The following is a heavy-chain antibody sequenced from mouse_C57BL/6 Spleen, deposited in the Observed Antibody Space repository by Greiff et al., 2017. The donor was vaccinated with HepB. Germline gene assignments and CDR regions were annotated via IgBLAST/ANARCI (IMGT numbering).Heavy chain of an antibody. CDR2: ISYSGST. CDR3: ARGDYDGFDY. CDR1: GYSITSGYD. J-gene: IGHJ2*01. D-gene: IGHD2-4*01. Sequence: EVQLQESGPGMVKPSQSLSLTCTVTGYSITSGYDWHWIRHFPGNKLEWMGYISYSGSTNYNPSLKSRISITHDTSKNHFFLKLNSVTTEDTATYYCARGDYDGFDYWGQGTTLTVSS. V-gene: IGHV3-1*01.